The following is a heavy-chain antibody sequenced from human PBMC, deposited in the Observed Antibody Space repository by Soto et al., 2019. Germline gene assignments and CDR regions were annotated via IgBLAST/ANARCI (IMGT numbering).Heavy chain of an antibody. D-gene: IGHD2-15*01. CDR3: ARSYCSGGSCFLFGMDV. Sequence: GGSLRLSCAASGFTFSSYGMHWVRQAPGKGLEWVAVIWYDGSNKYYADSVKGRYTISRDNSKNTLYLQMNSLRAEDTAVYYCARSYCSGGSCFLFGMDVWGQGTTVTVSS. CDR2: IWYDGSNK. V-gene: IGHV3-33*01. CDR1: GFTFSSYG. J-gene: IGHJ6*02.